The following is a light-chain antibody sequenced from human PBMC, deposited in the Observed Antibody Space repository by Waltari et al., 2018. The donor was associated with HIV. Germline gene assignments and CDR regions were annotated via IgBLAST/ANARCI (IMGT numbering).Light chain of an antibody. V-gene: IGLV2-14*03. CDR1: TINYNS. CDR2: EGT. Sequence: QSALTQPASVSGSPGQSVTISCTGPTINYNSVSWYQQHPAKAPKLIIFEGTYRPSGVSNRFSGSKSGNTASLTISGLQGEDEADYDCSSYAASGSVIFGGGTSLTVL. CDR3: SSYAASGSVI. J-gene: IGLJ2*01.